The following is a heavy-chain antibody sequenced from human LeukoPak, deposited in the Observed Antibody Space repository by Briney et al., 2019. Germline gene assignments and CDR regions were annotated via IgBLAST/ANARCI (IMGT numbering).Heavy chain of an antibody. J-gene: IGHJ4*02. D-gene: IGHD3-10*01. CDR2: IYYSGST. V-gene: IGHV4-59*01. CDR3: ARDLGGSGSYVLDY. CDR1: GGSISSYY. Sequence: SETLSLTCTVSGGSISSYYWSWIRQPPGKGLEWIGYIYYSGSTNYNPSLKSRVTISVDTSKNQFSLKLSSVTAADTAVYYCARDLGGSGSYVLDYWGQGTLVTVSS.